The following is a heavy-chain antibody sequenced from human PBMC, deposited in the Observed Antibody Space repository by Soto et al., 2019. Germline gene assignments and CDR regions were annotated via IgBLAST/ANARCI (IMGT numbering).Heavy chain of an antibody. V-gene: IGHV1-2*04. CDR3: AMEDCTNGVCPPDY. CDR1: GYTFTGYY. CDR2: INPNSGGT. Sequence: ASVKVSCKASGYTFTGYYMHWVRQAPGQGLEWMGWINPNSGGTNYAQKFQGWVTMTRDTSISTAYMELSSLRSEDTAVYYCAMEDCTNGVCPPDYWGQGTLVTVSS. J-gene: IGHJ4*02. D-gene: IGHD2-8*01.